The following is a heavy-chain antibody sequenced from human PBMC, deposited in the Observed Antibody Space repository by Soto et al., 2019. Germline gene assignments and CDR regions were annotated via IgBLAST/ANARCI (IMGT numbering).Heavy chain of an antibody. V-gene: IGHV3-23*01. Sequence: EVQLLESGGGLVQPGGSLRLSCAASGFTFSSYAMSWVRQAPGKGLEWVSAISGSGGSTYYADSVKGRFTISRDNSKNTLYLLKNSLRAEDTAVYYCAVGLMRDSVGATAMRSMNYWGQGTLVTVSS. CDR3: AVGLMRDSVGATAMRSMNY. CDR1: GFTFSSYA. CDR2: ISGSGGST. D-gene: IGHD2-21*02. J-gene: IGHJ4*02.